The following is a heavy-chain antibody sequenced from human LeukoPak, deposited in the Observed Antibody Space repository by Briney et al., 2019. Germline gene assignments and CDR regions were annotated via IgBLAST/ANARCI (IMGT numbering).Heavy chain of an antibody. Sequence: ASETLSLTCAVYGGSFSGYYWSWIRQPPGKGLEWIGEINHSGSTNYNPSLKSRVTISVDTSKNQFSLKLSSVTAADTAVYYCARDKYYDRGYFDYWGQGTLVTVSS. V-gene: IGHV4-34*01. D-gene: IGHD3-22*01. CDR3: ARDKYYDRGYFDY. CDR1: GGSFSGYY. CDR2: INHSGST. J-gene: IGHJ4*02.